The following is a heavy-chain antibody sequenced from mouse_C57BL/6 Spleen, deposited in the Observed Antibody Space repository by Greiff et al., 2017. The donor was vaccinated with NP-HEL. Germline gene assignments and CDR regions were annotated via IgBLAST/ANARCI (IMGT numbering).Heavy chain of an antibody. V-gene: IGHV8-12*01. CDR1: GFSLSTSGMG. CDR3: ARRAYYGSSHWYFDV. J-gene: IGHJ1*03. D-gene: IGHD1-1*01. CDR2: IYWDDDK. Sequence: QVTLNESGPGILQSSQTLSLTCSFSGFSLSTSGMGVSWIRQPSGKGLEWLAHIYWDDDKRYNPSLKSRLTISKDTSRNQVFLKITRVDTADTATYYCARRAYYGSSHWYFDVWGTGTTVTVSS.